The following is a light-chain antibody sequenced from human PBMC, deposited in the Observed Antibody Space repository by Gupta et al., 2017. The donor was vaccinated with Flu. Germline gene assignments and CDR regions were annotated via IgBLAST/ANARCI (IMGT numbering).Light chain of an antibody. CDR2: LGS. J-gene: IGKJ4*01. CDR3: MQALQTPLT. V-gene: IGKV2-28*01. Sequence: VTPGEPASSSCRSSQSLLQSTGYNYLDWYVQKPGQSPQLLIYLGSTRASGVPDRFSGSGSGTDFTLKINRVEAEDVGVYFCMQALQTPLTFGGGTNVEIQ. CDR1: QSLLQSTGYNY.